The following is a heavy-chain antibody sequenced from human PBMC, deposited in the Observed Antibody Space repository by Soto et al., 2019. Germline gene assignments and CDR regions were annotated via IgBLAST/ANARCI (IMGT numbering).Heavy chain of an antibody. V-gene: IGHV4-30-4*01. D-gene: IGHD2-21*02. CDR3: VRTARQGAVAPHWFDR. Sequence: LSLTCTVSGASIRSTDYYWSWIRQAPGKGLEWIGYVYYTGSTYYNPSLMSRLTISVDTSKNQFSLKLTSVTAVETAVYYCVRTARQGAVAPHWFDRWGQGTQVTVSS. CDR2: VYYTGST. J-gene: IGHJ5*02. CDR1: GASIRSTDYY.